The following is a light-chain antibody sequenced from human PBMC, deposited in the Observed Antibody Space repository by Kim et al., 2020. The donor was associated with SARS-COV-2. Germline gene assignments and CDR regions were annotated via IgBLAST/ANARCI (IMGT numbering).Light chain of an antibody. V-gene: IGLV2-8*01. CDR1: SVVVGGYNY. CDR2: EVT. J-gene: IGLJ2*01. CDR3: SSYSRSNTLV. Sequence: ISWTGASVVVGGYNYVACYQQHAGKAPNHMIYEVTKRPSAVPDGFAGSKSGNTASLTVSGLQTEDEDDYYCSSYSRSNTLVFGGKTQLTVL.